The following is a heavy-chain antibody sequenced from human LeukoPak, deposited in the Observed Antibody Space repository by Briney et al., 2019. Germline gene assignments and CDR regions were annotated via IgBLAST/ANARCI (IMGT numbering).Heavy chain of an antibody. J-gene: IGHJ4*02. V-gene: IGHV3-49*04. CDR3: TRAPYYDILTGYYRKTYYFDY. Sequence: PGGSLRLSCTASGFTFGDYAMSWVRQAPGKGLEWVGFIRSKAYGGTTEYAASVKGRSTISRDDYKSIAYLQMNSLKTEDTAVYYCTRAPYYDILTGYYRKTYYFDYWGQGTLVTVSS. CDR1: GFTFGDYA. D-gene: IGHD3-9*01. CDR2: IRSKAYGGTT.